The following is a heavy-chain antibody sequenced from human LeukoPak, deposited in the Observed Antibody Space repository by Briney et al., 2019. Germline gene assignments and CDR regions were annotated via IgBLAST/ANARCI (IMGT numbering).Heavy chain of an antibody. J-gene: IGHJ5*02. Sequence: GGSLTLSCAASGFTFSSYAMSWVRQAPGKGREWVAAISGRGGSTYYADSVKRPLPISRDNSKNTLYLQMNSLRAKDTAVYHRAKGDYSNYEWFAPWGQGTLVTVSS. CDR3: AKGDYSNYEWFAP. CDR2: ISGRGGST. V-gene: IGHV3-23*01. D-gene: IGHD4-11*01. CDR1: GFTFSSYA.